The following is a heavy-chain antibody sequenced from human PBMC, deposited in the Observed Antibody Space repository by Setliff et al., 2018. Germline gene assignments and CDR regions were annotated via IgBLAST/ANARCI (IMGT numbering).Heavy chain of an antibody. V-gene: IGHV4-34*01. CDR3: ARYYDSSGYYDADFDY. CDR1: GGSFSGYY. CDR2: INHSGST. D-gene: IGHD3-22*01. Sequence: SETLSLTCAVYGGSFSGYYWSWFRQPPGKGLEWIGEINHSGSTNYNPSLKSRVTISVDTSKNQFSLKLSSVTAADTAVYYCARYYDSSGYYDADFDYWGQGTLVTVSS. J-gene: IGHJ4*02.